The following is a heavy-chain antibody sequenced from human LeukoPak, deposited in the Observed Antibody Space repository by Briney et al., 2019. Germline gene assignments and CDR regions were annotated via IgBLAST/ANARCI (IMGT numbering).Heavy chain of an antibody. CDR3: AGGHLLFPDCSSTSCYSSFDY. CDR2: IYYSGST. CDR1: GGSISSYY. Sequence: SETLSLTCTVSGGSISSYYWNWIRQPPGKGLEWIGYIYYSGSTNYNPSLKSRVTISVDTSKNQFSLKLSSVTAADTAVYYCAGGHLLFPDCSSTSCYSSFDYWGQGTLVTVSS. J-gene: IGHJ4*02. V-gene: IGHV4-59*12. D-gene: IGHD2-2*02.